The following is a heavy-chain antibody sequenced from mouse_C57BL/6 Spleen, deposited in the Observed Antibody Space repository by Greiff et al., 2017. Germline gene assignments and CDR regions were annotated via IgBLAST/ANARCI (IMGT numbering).Heavy chain of an antibody. CDR3: ARESGTTVVPSRYWYFDV. CDR1: GFTFSDYY. CDR2: INYDGSST. Sequence: EVQLVESEGGLVQPGSSMKLSCTASGFTFSDYYMAWVRQVPEKGLEWVANINYDGSSTYYLDSLKSRFIISRDNAKNILYLQMSSLKSEDTATCYCARESGTTVVPSRYWYFDVWGTGTTVTVSS. D-gene: IGHD1-1*01. J-gene: IGHJ1*03. V-gene: IGHV5-16*01.